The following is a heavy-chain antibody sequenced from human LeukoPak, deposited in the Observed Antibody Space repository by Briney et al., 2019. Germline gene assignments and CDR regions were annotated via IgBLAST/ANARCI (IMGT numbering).Heavy chain of an antibody. CDR2: ISSNGGSA. V-gene: IGHV3-64*01. CDR3: ARISSSYDYDY. CDR1: GFTFRSYG. Sequence: GGSLRLSCAASGFTFRSYGMHWVRQAPGKGLEYVAAISSNGGSADYANSVKGRFTLSRDNSKNTLYLQMGSLRAEDMAVYYCARISSSYDYDYWGQGTLVIVSS. J-gene: IGHJ4*02. D-gene: IGHD6-6*01.